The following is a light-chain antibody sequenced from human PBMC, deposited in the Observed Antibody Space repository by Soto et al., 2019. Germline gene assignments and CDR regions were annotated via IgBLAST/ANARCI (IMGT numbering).Light chain of an antibody. CDR3: QQYNNWPPLT. CDR2: GAS. J-gene: IGKJ4*01. CDR1: QSISSN. V-gene: IGKV3-15*01. Sequence: EIVMTQSPATLSVSPGEGATLSCRASQSISSNLAWYQQKPGQAPKLLIYGASTRATGIPARFSGSGSGTEFTLTISSLQSEDFAVYYCQQYNNWPPLTFGGGTKVEIK.